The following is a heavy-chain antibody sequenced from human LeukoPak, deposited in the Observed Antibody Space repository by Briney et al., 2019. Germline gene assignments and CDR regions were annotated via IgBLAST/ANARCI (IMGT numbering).Heavy chain of an antibody. J-gene: IGHJ4*02. CDR1: GYSITRGYN. D-gene: IGHD1-26*01. Sequence: PSETLSLTCTVSGYSITRGYNWGWVRQSPGKGLEWIASISHAGDTYYNPSLKSRVTISVDTSKNHFSLNLASVTAPDTAVYFCGRGEVGEFDHWGQGPLVTVSS. CDR2: ISHAGDT. CDR3: GRGEVGEFDH. V-gene: IGHV4-38-2*02.